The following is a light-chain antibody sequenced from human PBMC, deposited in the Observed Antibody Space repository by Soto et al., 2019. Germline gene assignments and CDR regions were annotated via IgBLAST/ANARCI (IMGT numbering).Light chain of an antibody. Sequence: QSALTQPPSASGSPGQSVTISCTGTSSDVGAYNYVSWYQHPGKAPKLMISEVNNRPSGVSNRFSGSKSGNTAYLTISGLQVEDEAEYFCFTFTTTSTHVFGTGTKVTVL. V-gene: IGLV2-14*01. CDR2: EVN. J-gene: IGLJ1*01. CDR3: FTFTTTSTHV. CDR1: SSDVGAYNY.